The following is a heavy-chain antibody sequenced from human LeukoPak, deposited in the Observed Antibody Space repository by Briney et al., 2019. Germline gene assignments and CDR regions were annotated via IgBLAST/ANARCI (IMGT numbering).Heavy chain of an antibody. CDR3: SRGYDILTGYSPFDY. CDR2: INAGNGNT. Sequence: ASVKVSCKASGYSFNSYAMHWVRQAPGQRLEWMGWINAGNGNTKYSQKFQVRGTITSDTSASTAYLELSSLRSEDTAVYYCSRGYDILTGYSPFDYWGQGTLVTVSS. CDR1: GYSFNSYA. V-gene: IGHV1-3*01. D-gene: IGHD3-9*01. J-gene: IGHJ4*02.